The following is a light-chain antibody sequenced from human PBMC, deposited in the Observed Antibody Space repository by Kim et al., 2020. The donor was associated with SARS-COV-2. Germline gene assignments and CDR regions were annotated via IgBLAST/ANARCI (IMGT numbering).Light chain of an antibody. J-gene: IGLJ3*02. Sequence: ASVKLTCPLSSGHSSYAIAWHQQQPEKGPRYLMKLNSDGSHSKGDGIPDRFSCSSSGAERYLTISSLQSEDEADYYCQTWGTGIRVFGGGTQLTVL. CDR2: LNSDGSH. CDR3: QTWGTGIRV. V-gene: IGLV4-69*01. CDR1: SGHSSYA.